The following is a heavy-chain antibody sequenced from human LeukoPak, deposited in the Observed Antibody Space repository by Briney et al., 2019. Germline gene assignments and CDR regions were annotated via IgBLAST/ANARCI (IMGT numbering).Heavy chain of an antibody. CDR1: GFPLNIYG. CDR2: IWSDGSQT. J-gene: IGHJ3*02. Sequence: GGSLRLSCAASGFPLNIYGMHWIRQTPGKGLEWVAVIWSDGSQTYYGDSMKGRFTISRDNSKNMVYLQMNSLRVEDTALYYCVSAAGAFDMWGQGTLVTVSS. CDR3: VSAAGAFDM. V-gene: IGHV3-33*01. D-gene: IGHD6-13*01.